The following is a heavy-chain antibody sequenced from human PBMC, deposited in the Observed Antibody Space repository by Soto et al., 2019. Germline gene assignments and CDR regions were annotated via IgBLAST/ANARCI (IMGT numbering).Heavy chain of an antibody. J-gene: IGHJ4*02. CDR3: ARRDTSGFLRYFDN. CDR1: GGTFSSFINYP. CDR2: IVPNVGTV. D-gene: IGHD3-3*01. V-gene: IGHV1-69*06. Sequence: SVKVSCKSSGGTFSSFINYPINWVRQAPGQGLEWMGGIVPNVGTVNYAQKFPGKVTITADKSTGTAYMELSSLRSEDTALYYCARRDTSGFLRYFDNWGQGTQVTVSS.